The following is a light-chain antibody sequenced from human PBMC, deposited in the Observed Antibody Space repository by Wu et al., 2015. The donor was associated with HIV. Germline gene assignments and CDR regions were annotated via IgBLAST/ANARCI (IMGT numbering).Light chain of an antibody. CDR2: GAS. Sequence: EIVMTQSPDILSVSPGEGATLSCRASQSISSNLAWYQQKPGQTPRLLIYGASTRETGIPARFSGRGSGTEFTLTISSLQSEDFAVYYCQHYNNWPLFFGGGTKVEI. V-gene: IGKV3-15*01. CDR3: QHYNNWPLF. CDR1: QSISSN. J-gene: IGKJ4*01.